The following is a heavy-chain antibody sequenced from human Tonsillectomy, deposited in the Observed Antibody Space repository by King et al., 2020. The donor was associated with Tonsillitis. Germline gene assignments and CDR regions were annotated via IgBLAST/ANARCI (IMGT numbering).Heavy chain of an antibody. CDR2: IIPIFGTA. V-gene: IGHV1-69*01. D-gene: IGHD5-12*01. CDR1: GGTFSSYA. Sequence: QLVQSGAEVKKPGSSVKVSCKASGGTFSSYAISWVRQAPGQGLEWMGGIIPIFGTANYAQKFQGRVTITADESTSTAYMELSSLRSEDTAVYYCARLISYSGYVRYYYYGMDVWGQGTTVTVSS. CDR3: ARLISYSGYVRYYYYGMDV. J-gene: IGHJ6*02.